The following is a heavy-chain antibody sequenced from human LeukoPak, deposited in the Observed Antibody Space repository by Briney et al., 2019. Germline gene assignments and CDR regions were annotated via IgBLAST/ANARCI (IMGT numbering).Heavy chain of an antibody. CDR2: INPNSGDT. D-gene: IGHD2-2*01. J-gene: IGHJ4*02. CDR3: ARDYCSSTSCLFDY. V-gene: IGHV1-2*06. CDR1: GYTFTSYH. Sequence: ASVKVSCKASGYTFTSYHIHGVRQAPGQGLEWMGRINPNSGDTNYAQKFQGRVTMTRDTSISTAYMELSRLRSDDTAVYYCARDYCSSTSCLFDYWGQGTLVTVSS.